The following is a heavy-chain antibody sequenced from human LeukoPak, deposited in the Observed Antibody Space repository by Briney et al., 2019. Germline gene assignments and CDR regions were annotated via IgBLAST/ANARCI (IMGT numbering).Heavy chain of an antibody. J-gene: IGHJ4*02. D-gene: IGHD3-3*01. CDR3: AFQPLWSGYYFDY. Sequence: GGSLRLSCAASGFTFSKYAMSWVRQAPGKGLEWVSGISGSGGSTYYADSVKGRFTISRDNSRNTLYPQMNSLRAEDTAVYYCAFQPLWSGYYFDYWGQGTLVTVSS. CDR1: GFTFSKYA. V-gene: IGHV3-23*01. CDR2: ISGSGGST.